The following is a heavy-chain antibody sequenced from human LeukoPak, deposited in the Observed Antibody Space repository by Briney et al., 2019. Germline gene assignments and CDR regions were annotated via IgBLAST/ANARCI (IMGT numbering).Heavy chain of an antibody. CDR1: GFTFSSYE. Sequence: GGSLRLSCAASGFTFSSYEMNWVRQAPGKGLQWVSDISSSGTTIYYADSVKGRFTISRDNAKNSLYPQMNSLRAEDTAVYYCAIKYCSTTSCLFDNWGQGTLVTVSS. J-gene: IGHJ4*02. V-gene: IGHV3-48*03. D-gene: IGHD2-2*01. CDR2: ISSSGTTI. CDR3: AIKYCSTTSCLFDN.